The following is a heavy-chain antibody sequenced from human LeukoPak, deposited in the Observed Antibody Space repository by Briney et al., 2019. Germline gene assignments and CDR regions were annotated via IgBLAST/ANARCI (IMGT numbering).Heavy chain of an antibody. Sequence: PGGSLRLSCEASGFTFNSYWMSWVRQAPGKGLELVANIKDDGSDKYYVDSVKGRFTISRDNAKNSLYLQMNSLGAEDTAVYYCARPGYYYGMDVWGQGTTVTVSS. CDR3: ARPGYYYGMDV. V-gene: IGHV3-7*04. D-gene: IGHD3-10*01. J-gene: IGHJ6*02. CDR2: IKDDGSDK. CDR1: GFTFNSYW.